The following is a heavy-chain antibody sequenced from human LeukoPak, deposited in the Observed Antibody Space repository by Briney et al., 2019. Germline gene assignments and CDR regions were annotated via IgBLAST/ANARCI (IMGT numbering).Heavy chain of an antibody. Sequence: PGGSLRLSCAASGFTFSSYWMHGVRQAPGKGLVWVSRINSDGSSRSYADSVKGRFTISRDNAKNTLYLQMNSLRAEDTAVYYCARDLIRYYYDSSAYYFDYWGQGTLVTVSS. V-gene: IGHV3-74*01. J-gene: IGHJ4*02. CDR2: INSDGSSR. D-gene: IGHD3-22*01. CDR3: ARDLIRYYYDSSAYYFDY. CDR1: GFTFSSYW.